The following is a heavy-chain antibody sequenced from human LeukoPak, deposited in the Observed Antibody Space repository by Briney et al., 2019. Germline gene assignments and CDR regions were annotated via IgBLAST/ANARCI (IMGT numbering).Heavy chain of an antibody. J-gene: IGHJ4*02. CDR1: GFTFSSYG. Sequence: PGGSLRLSCAASGFTFSSYGMHWVRQAPGKGLEWVAFIRYDGSNKYYADPVKGRFTISRDNSKNTLYLQMNSLRAEDTAVYYCAKGSSYWYDSSGYYFDYWGQGTLVTVSS. V-gene: IGHV3-30*02. CDR3: AKGSSYWYDSSGYYFDY. D-gene: IGHD3-22*01. CDR2: IRYDGSNK.